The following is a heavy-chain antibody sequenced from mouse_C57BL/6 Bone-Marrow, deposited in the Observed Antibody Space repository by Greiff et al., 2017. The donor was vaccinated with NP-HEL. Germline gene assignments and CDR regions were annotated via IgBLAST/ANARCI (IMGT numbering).Heavy chain of an antibody. V-gene: IGHV6-6*01. Sequence: EVKLQESGAGLVQPGGSMKLSCAASGFTFSDAWMDWVRQSPGKGLEWVAEIRNKADTPATYYAVTVKGRFTISRYDSKSSVYLQMNSLRAEATGIYYCAGSVCAYGGQGTRVTVSA. D-gene: IGHD1-1*01. CDR3: AGSVCAY. CDR1: GFTFSDAW. CDR2: IRNKADTPAT. J-gene: IGHJ3*01.